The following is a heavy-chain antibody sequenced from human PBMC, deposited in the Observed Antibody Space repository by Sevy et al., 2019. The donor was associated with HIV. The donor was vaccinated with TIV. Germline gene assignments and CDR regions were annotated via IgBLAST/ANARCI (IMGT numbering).Heavy chain of an antibody. D-gene: IGHD6-19*01. Sequence: SETLSLTCTVSGGSITSLYWGWIRQPPGKGLEWIANIYYNGNTNYNPSLKGRVTISLDTSKNQFSLRLSSVTAADTAIYYSALVKARGRGCSWGQGTLVSVSS. V-gene: IGHV4-59*08. CDR2: IYYNGNT. CDR3: ALVKARGRGCS. J-gene: IGHJ5*02. CDR1: GGSITSLY.